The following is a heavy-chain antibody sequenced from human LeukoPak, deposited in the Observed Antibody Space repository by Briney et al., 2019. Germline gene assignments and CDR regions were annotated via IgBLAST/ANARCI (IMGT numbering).Heavy chain of an antibody. CDR2: ISSSGSTI. D-gene: IGHD3-22*01. CDR1: GFTFSSYE. V-gene: IGHV3-48*03. CDR3: AAYYYDSSGYYY. J-gene: IGHJ4*02. Sequence: GGSLRLSCAASGFTFSSYEMNWVRQAPGKGLEWVSYISSSGSTIYYADSVKGRFTISRDNAKNSLYLQMNSLRAEDTAVYYCAAYYYDSSGYYYWGQGTLGTVSS.